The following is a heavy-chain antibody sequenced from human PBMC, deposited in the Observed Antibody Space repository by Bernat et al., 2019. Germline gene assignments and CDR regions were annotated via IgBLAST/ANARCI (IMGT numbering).Heavy chain of an antibody. Sequence: EVQLVESGGGLVQPGGSLRLSCAASGFTFSSYAMHWVRQAPGKGLEYVSGITSNGGGTLYANSVKGRFTISRDNSENTLYLQMGSLRTEDMAVYYCARARFFDIWGQGTMVTVSS. CDR3: ARARFFDI. CDR2: ITSNGGGT. V-gene: IGHV3-64*01. J-gene: IGHJ3*02. CDR1: GFTFSSYA.